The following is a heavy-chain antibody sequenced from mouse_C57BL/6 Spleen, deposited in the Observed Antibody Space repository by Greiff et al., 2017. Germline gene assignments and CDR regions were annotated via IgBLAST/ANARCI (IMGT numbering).Heavy chain of an antibody. Sequence: EVQLQQSVAELVRPGASVKLSCTASGYTITNTYMHWVKQRPEQGLEWIGRIYPASGNTNYNPKFQGKATLTADTSSNTAYLQLSSLTSEDTAIYYCGRGYGYGSNAWYFDVWGTGTTVTVSS. CDR2: IYPASGNT. V-gene: IGHV14-3*01. CDR1: GYTITNTY. CDR3: GRGYGYGSNAWYFDV. J-gene: IGHJ1*03. D-gene: IGHD1-1*01.